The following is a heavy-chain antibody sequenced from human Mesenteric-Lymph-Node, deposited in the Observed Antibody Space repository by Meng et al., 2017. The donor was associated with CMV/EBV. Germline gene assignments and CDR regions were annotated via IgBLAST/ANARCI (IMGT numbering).Heavy chain of an antibody. D-gene: IGHD5-24*01. CDR2: ISYDGSNK. V-gene: IGHV3-30-3*01. Sequence: GESLKISCAASGFTFSSYAMHWVRQAPGKGLEWVAVISYDGSNKYYADSVKGRFTISRDNSKNTLYLQMNSLRAEDTAVYYCARGKRWLQQTFDYWGQGTLVTVSS. CDR1: GFTFSSYA. CDR3: ARGKRWLQQTFDY. J-gene: IGHJ4*02.